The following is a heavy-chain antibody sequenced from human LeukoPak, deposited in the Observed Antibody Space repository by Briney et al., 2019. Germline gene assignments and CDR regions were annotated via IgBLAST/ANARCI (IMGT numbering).Heavy chain of an antibody. V-gene: IGHV1-2*02. Sequence: GASVKVSCKASGYTFTGYYMHWVRQAPGQGLGWMGWINPNSGGTNYAQKFQGRVTMTRDTSISTAYMELSRLRSDDTAVYYCARDLGYCSGGSCYWPFYYYYYMDVWGKGTTVTVSS. D-gene: IGHD2-15*01. CDR3: ARDLGYCSGGSCYWPFYYYYYMDV. J-gene: IGHJ6*03. CDR1: GYTFTGYY. CDR2: INPNSGGT.